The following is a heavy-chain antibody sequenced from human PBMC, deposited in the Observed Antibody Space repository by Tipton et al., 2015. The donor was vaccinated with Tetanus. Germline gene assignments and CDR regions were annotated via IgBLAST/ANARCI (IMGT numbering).Heavy chain of an antibody. CDR2: NGGYNGDT. V-gene: IGHV1-18*01. CDR3: ARLVKQWLVPEDY. Sequence: QSRPEVKKPGASVKVSCRASGYTFTTYGINWVRQAPGQGLEWLGWNGGYNGDTNYAQKFQGRVTMTTDTSANTAYMELRSLRSDDTAVYFCARLVKQWLVPEDYWGQGTLVIVSS. D-gene: IGHD6-19*01. J-gene: IGHJ4*02. CDR1: GYTFTTYG.